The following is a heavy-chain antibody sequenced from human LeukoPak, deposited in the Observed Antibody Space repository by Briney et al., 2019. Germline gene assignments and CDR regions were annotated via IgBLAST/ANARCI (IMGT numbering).Heavy chain of an antibody. CDR1: GYSFSSSG. D-gene: IGHD3-22*01. CDR3: ARVPGRYSDSSEFDY. Sequence: ASVKVSCKASGYSFSSSGISWVRQAPGQGLEWMGWISAYNGHTNYAQKFQDRVTMTTNTSTSTAFMELRGLRSDDTAVYFCARVPGRYSDSSEFDYWGQGTLVTVSS. J-gene: IGHJ4*02. V-gene: IGHV1-18*01. CDR2: ISAYNGHT.